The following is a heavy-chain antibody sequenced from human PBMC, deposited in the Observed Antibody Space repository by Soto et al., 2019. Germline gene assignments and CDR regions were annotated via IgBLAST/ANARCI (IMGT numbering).Heavy chain of an antibody. V-gene: IGHV1-69*01. Sequence: SGQGSSPAPSVTSRTEAIGWVGPAPGQGLEWMGGIIPIFGTANYAQKCQGRITITADETTSTAYMELSSLRSEDTAVYYCERAPGNYYDSSGYYLDYWGQGTLVTVSS. CDR3: ERAPGNYYDSSGYYLDY. CDR2: IIPIFGTA. D-gene: IGHD3-22*01. J-gene: IGHJ4*02. CDR1: SVTSRTEA.